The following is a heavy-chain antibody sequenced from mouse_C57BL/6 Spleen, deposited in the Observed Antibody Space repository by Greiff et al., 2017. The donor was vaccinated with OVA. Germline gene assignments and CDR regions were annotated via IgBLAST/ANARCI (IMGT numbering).Heavy chain of an antibody. CDR2: IDPETGGT. Sequence: VQLQQSGAELVRPGASVTLSCKASGYTFTDYEMHWVKQTPVHGLEWIGAIDPETGGTAYNQKFKGKAILTADKSSRTAYMQLRSLTSEDSAVYYCTRSGAYYYGSLFDYWGQGTTLTVSS. CDR3: TRSGAYYYGSLFDY. D-gene: IGHD1-1*01. J-gene: IGHJ2*01. V-gene: IGHV1-15*01. CDR1: GYTFTDYE.